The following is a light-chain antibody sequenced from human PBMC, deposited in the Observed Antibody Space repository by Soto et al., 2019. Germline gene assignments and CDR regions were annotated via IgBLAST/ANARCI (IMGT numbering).Light chain of an antibody. V-gene: IGKV3-15*01. Sequence: EIVVTQSPATLSVSPGERATLSCRASQSVSTNVAWYQQKPGQAPRLLIYGPSTRASGVPARFRGSGSGREFTLTISSLQSEDFAVYYCHQYDDWPPAFGQGTKVEVK. J-gene: IGKJ1*01. CDR1: QSVSTN. CDR2: GPS. CDR3: HQYDDWPPA.